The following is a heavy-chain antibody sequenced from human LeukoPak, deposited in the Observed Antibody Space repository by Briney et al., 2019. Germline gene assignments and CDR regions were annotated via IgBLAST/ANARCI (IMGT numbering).Heavy chain of an antibody. CDR2: VFYTGSI. D-gene: IGHD1-1*01. Sequence: PSETLSLTCSASGGSMGSYHWSWIRQPPGKGLEWIGYVFYTGSINYNPSLQSRVTISVDTSNNQFSLKLSSVTAADTAVYYCARLIATQWVFFDYWGQGILVTVSS. CDR1: GGSMGSYH. V-gene: IGHV4-59*08. J-gene: IGHJ4*02. CDR3: ARLIATQWVFFDY.